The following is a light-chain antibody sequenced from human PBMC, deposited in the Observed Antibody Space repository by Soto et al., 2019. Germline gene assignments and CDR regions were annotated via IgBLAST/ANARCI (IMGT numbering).Light chain of an antibody. V-gene: IGKV3-20*01. CDR3: QQYGNSQMT. CDR2: GAS. J-gene: IGKJ4*01. CDR1: QSVSISD. Sequence: EIVVTQSPGTLSLSPGERATLSCRASQSVSISDLDWYQQKPGQAPRLLIYGASSRATGIPDRFSGSGSETDFTLTISRLEPPDFAVYYCQQYGNSQMTFGGGTNVEIK.